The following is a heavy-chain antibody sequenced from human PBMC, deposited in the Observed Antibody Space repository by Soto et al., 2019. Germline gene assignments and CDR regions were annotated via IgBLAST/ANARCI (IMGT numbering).Heavy chain of an antibody. CDR3: ARLRVPYYYHGMDV. J-gene: IGHJ6*02. V-gene: IGHV5-10-1*01. Sequence: PGESLKISCKGSGYSFNNYWISWVRQMPGKGLEWMGRIDPSDSYINYSPSFQGHVTISADQSISTAYLQWSSLKASATAMYYSARLRVPYYYHGMDVWGQGTTVTVSS. CDR1: GYSFNNYW. CDR2: IDPSDSYI.